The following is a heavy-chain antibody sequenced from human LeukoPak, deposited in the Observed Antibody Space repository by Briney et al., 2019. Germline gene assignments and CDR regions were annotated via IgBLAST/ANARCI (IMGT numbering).Heavy chain of an antibody. J-gene: IGHJ4*02. CDR3: ARGRGTLSY. CDR2: INHSGST. CDR1: GGSFSGYY. D-gene: IGHD2-15*01. V-gene: IGHV4-34*01. Sequence: SETLSLTCAVYGGSFSGYYWSWIRQPPGKGLEWIGEINHSGSTNYNPSLKSRVTISVDTSKNQFSLKLSSVTAADTAVYYCARGRGTLSYWGQGTLVTVSS.